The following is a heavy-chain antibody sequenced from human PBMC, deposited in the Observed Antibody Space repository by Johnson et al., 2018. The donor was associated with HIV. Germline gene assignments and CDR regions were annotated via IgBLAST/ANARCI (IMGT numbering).Heavy chain of an antibody. CDR2: TPYDGSNK. CDR3: ARDQGGVRSSGHPNAFDI. CDR1: GFSFSSYG. Sequence: QVQLVESGGGVVQPGGSLRLSCAASGFSFSSYGIHWVRQAPGKGLEWVAFTPYDGSNKYYADSVKGRFTISRDNSKKTLYLQMNSLRAEDTAVYYCARDQGGVRSSGHPNAFDIWGQGTMVTISS. J-gene: IGHJ3*02. D-gene: IGHD6-19*01. V-gene: IGHV3-30*02.